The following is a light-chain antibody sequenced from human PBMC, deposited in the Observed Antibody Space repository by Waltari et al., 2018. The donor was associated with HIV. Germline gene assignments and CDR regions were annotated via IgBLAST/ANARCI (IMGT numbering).Light chain of an antibody. CDR3: QQYFSTPFT. CDR1: RSILFPSNNKNY. CDR2: WAS. Sequence: DIVMTQSPDSLALSLGERATINCKSSRSILFPSNNKNYLAWYQQKPGQPPKLRIYWASTRESGVPDRFSGSGSGTDFTLTISSLQTEDVAVYYCQQYFSTPFTFGGGTKVEIE. V-gene: IGKV4-1*01. J-gene: IGKJ4*01.